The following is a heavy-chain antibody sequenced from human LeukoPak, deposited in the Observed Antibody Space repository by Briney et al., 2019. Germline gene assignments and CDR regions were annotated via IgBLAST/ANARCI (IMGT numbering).Heavy chain of an antibody. V-gene: IGHV1-24*01. CDR2: FDPEDGER. D-gene: IGHD3-16*01. CDR3: ATENFGLGSPFDP. J-gene: IGHJ5*02. Sequence: GASVTVSCKVAGYTLNELSMHWVRQAPGKGLEWMGGFDPEDGERIYAQKFQGRVTMTEDTSTDTAYMELSSLTSEDTAMYYCATENFGLGSPFDPWGQGTLVTVSS. CDR1: GYTLNELS.